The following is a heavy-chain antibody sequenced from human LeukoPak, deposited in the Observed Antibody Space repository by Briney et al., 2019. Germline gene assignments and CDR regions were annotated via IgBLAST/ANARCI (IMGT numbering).Heavy chain of an antibody. V-gene: IGHV3-21*01. CDR3: ARGGVGVTLISWSDY. J-gene: IGHJ4*02. Sequence: GGSLRLSCAVSGFTFSRNSMNWVRQAPGKGLEWVSSISTSSSYIYYADSVKGRFTISRDNVRNSLYLQMNSLRAEDTAVYYCARGGVGVTLISWSDYWGQGTLVTVSS. CDR2: ISTSSSYI. CDR1: GFTFSRNS. D-gene: IGHD1-26*01.